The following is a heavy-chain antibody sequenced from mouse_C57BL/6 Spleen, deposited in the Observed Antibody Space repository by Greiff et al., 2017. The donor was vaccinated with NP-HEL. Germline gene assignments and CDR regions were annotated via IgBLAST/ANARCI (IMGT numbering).Heavy chain of an antibody. CDR2: IRLKSDNYAT. CDR3: TGYDYEGYAMDY. Sequence: EVKLEESGGGLVQPGGSMKLSCVASGFTFSNYWMNWVRQSPEKGLEWVAQIRLKSDNYATHYAESVKGRFTISRDDSKSSVYLQMNNLRAEDTGIYYCTGYDYEGYAMDYWGQGTSVTVSS. D-gene: IGHD2-4*01. V-gene: IGHV6-3*01. J-gene: IGHJ4*01. CDR1: GFTFSNYW.